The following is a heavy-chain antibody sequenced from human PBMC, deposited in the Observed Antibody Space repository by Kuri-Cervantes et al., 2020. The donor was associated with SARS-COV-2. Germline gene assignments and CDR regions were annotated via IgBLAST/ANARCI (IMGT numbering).Heavy chain of an antibody. Sequence: ASVKVSCKASGYTFTGYYMHWVRQAPGQGLEWMGWINPNSGGTNYAQKFQGRVTMTRDTSISTAYMELSRLRSDDTAVYYCARDGAEIAVHNWFDPWGQGTLVTVSS. CDR2: INPNSGGT. CDR3: ARDGAEIAVHNWFDP. V-gene: IGHV1-2*02. J-gene: IGHJ5*02. D-gene: IGHD5-24*01. CDR1: GYTFTGYY.